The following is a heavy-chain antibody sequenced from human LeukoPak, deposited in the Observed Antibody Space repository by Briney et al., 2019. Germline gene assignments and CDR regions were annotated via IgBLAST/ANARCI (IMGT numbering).Heavy chain of an antibody. Sequence: SETLSLTCTVSGGSMSSYYWNWIRQPPGKGQEWIGYIYYSGITNYTPSLKSRVTISVHTSKNQFSLKLSSVTAADTAVYYCARAPTDHTSANFNFDYWGQGTLVTVSS. V-gene: IGHV4-59*01. D-gene: IGHD2-2*01. J-gene: IGHJ4*02. CDR3: ARAPTDHTSANFNFDY. CDR1: GGSMSSYY. CDR2: IYYSGIT.